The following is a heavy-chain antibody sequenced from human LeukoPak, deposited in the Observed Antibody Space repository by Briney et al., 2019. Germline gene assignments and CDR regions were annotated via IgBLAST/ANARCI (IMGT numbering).Heavy chain of an antibody. CDR3: AKAAIVVVIRYFDY. Sequence: GGSLRLSCAASGFTFASYAVSWVRQAPGKGLEWVSTIGGSGGSTYYADSVKGRFTISRDNSKNTLSLQMNSLRAEDTAVYYCAKAAIVVVIRYFDYWGQGTLVTVSS. J-gene: IGHJ4*02. CDR2: IGGSGGST. V-gene: IGHV3-23*01. D-gene: IGHD3-22*01. CDR1: GFTFASYA.